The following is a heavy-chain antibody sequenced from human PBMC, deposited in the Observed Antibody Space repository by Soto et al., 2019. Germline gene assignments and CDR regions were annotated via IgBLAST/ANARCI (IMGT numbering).Heavy chain of an antibody. D-gene: IGHD3-22*01. CDR3: ARDRHRARVGGYYSEGVGY. CDR1: GYTFTGYY. Sequence: ASVKVSCKASGYTFTGYYMHWVRQAPGQGLEWMGWINPNSGGTNYAQKFQGWVTMTRDTSISTAYMELSRLRSDDTAVYYCARDRHRARVGGYYSEGVGYWGQGTLVTVSS. V-gene: IGHV1-2*04. CDR2: INPNSGGT. J-gene: IGHJ4*02.